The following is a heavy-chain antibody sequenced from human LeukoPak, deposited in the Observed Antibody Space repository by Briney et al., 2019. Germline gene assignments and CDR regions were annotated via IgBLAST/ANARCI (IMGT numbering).Heavy chain of an antibody. CDR1: GGSISSYY. CDR3: ARTYGDYGYWYFDL. D-gene: IGHD4-17*01. Sequence: SETLSLTCTVSGGSISSYYWSWIRQPAGKGLEWIGRIYTSGSTNYNPSLKSRLTMSVDTSKNQFSLKLSSVTAADTAVYYCARTYGDYGYWYFDLWGRGTLVTVSS. CDR2: IYTSGST. J-gene: IGHJ2*01. V-gene: IGHV4-4*07.